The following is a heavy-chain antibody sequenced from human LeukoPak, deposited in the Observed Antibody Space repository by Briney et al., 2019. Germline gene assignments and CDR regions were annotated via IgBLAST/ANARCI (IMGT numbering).Heavy chain of an antibody. CDR2: IEKDGSKK. V-gene: IGHV3-7*01. J-gene: IGHJ4*02. CDR1: RFTFRSYW. CDR3: ATNSDYRFEY. Sequence: GVSLRLYCAASRFTFRSYWMSWVRQAQGRGLEWVANIEKDGSKKNYVDSVKGRFTISRDNAKNSLFLQMNSLRDEDTAVYYCATNSDYRFEYWGQGTLVTVSS. D-gene: IGHD3-22*01.